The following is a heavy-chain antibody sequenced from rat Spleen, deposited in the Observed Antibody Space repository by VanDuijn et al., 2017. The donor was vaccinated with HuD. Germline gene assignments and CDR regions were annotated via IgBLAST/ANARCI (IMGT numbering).Heavy chain of an antibody. J-gene: IGHJ2*01. CDR2: ISYDGSST. D-gene: IGHD1-10*01. CDR3: ERLKNNNYVDY. CDR1: GFTFSDFF. V-gene: IGHV5-7*01. Sequence: EVQLVESGGGLVQPGRSLKLSCAASGFTFSDFFMAWVRQAPKKGLEWVATISYDGSSTYYRDSVKGRFTISRDNAKNTLYLQMDSLRSEDTATYYGERLKNNNYVDYWGQGVMVTVSS.